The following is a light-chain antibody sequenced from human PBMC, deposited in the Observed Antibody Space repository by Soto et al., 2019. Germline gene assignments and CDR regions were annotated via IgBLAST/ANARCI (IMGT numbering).Light chain of an antibody. CDR1: QGVSRK. CDR3: QQYENWPRT. CDR2: GAS. J-gene: IGKJ1*01. V-gene: IGKV3-15*01. Sequence: DIVMTQSPATLSVAPGERVTFSCRASQGVSRKLAWYQHKPGQAPRLLISGASTGATGIPARFRGSGSGTEFTLSISSLQSEDIAVYYCQQYENWPRTFGQGTKVDIK.